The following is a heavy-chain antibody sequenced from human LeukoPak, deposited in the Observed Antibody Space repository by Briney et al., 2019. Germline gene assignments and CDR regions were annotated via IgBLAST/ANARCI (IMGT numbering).Heavy chain of an antibody. CDR2: INHSGST. V-gene: IGHV4-39*07. CDR3: ARGRPTTLDY. D-gene: IGHD4-11*01. J-gene: IGHJ4*02. CDR1: GGSISSGGYY. Sequence: SETLSLTCTVSGGSISSGGYYWSWIRQPPGKGLEWIGEINHSGSTNYNPSLKSRVTISVDTSKNQFSLKLSSVTAADTAVYYCARGRPTTLDYWGQGTLVTVSS.